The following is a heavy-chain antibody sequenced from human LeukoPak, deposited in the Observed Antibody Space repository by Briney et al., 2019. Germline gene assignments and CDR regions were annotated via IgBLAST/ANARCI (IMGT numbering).Heavy chain of an antibody. V-gene: IGHV3-30*19. J-gene: IGHJ4*02. Sequence: PGRSLRLSCAASGFTFSSYGMHWVRQAPGKGLEWVAVIADDGSKKHYADSVKGRFTISRDNSKNTLYLQMNSLRAEDTAVYYCARGLAAAGGSFYDYWGQGTLVTVSS. CDR2: IADDGSKK. CDR1: GFTFSSYG. D-gene: IGHD6-13*01. CDR3: ARGLAAAGGSFYDY.